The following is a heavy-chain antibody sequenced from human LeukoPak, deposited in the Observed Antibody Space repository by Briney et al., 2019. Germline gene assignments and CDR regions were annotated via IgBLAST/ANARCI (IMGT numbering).Heavy chain of an antibody. CDR1: GFTFSSYG. J-gene: IGHJ4*02. CDR3: AKDLDGSAARPLDY. Sequence: GGSLRLSCAASGFTFSSYGMHWVRQAPGKGLEWVAFIRYDGSNKYYADSVKGRFTISRDNSKNTLYLQMNSLRAEDTAVYYCAKDLDGSAARPLDYWGQGTLVTVSS. D-gene: IGHD6-6*01. V-gene: IGHV3-30*02. CDR2: IRYDGSNK.